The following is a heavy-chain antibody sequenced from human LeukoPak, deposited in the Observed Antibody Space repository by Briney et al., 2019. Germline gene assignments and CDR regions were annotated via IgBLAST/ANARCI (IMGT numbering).Heavy chain of an antibody. CDR2: ISAYNGNT. D-gene: IGHD1-14*01. V-gene: IGHV1-18*01. Sequence: GASVKVSCKASGYTFTSYGISWVRQAPGQGLEWMGWISAYNGNTNYAQKVQGRVTMTTDTSTSTAYMELRSLRSDDTAVYYCAREETHHVYDGMDVWGQGTMVTVSS. J-gene: IGHJ6*02. CDR3: AREETHHVYDGMDV. CDR1: GYTFTSYG.